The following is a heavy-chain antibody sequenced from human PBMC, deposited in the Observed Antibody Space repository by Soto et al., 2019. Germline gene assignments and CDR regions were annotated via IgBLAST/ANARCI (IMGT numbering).Heavy chain of an antibody. CDR3: AIRGYGSRCPNDYMAG. Sequence: GGSLRLSCAASGFTFINYEMHWVLQAPGKGLEYVSGISNNGAHTDYAKSVKGRFTISRDNSENTLYLQMGSLRAEDMALYYCAIRGYGSRCPNDYMAGCGKGTTVTVAS. CDR2: ISNNGAHT. D-gene: IGHD6-13*01. CDR1: GFTFINYE. V-gene: IGHV3-64*01. J-gene: IGHJ6*03.